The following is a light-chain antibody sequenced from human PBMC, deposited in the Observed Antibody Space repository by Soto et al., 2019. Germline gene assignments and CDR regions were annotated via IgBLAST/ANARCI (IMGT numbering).Light chain of an antibody. CDR1: QSVSSGH. Sequence: DIVLTQSPGTLSLSPGERASLSCRASQSVSSGHLAWYQQKPGQAPRLLIYGASSRATGIPDRFSGSGSGTDFTLTISSLEPEDFAVSYCQQRSNCLTFGQGTRLEIK. CDR2: GAS. J-gene: IGKJ5*01. V-gene: IGKV3D-20*02. CDR3: QQRSNCLT.